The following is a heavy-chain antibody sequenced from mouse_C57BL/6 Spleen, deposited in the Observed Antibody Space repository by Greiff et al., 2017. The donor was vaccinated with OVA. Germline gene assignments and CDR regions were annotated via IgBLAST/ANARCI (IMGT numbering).Heavy chain of an antibody. CDR3: ARRGLNYWYFDV. CDR2: IHPNSGST. CDR1: GYTFTSYW. Sequence: VQLQQSGAELVKPGASVKLSCKASGYTFTSYWMHWVKQRPGQGLEWIGMIHPNSGSTNYNEKFKSKATLTVDKSSSTAYMQLSSLTSEDSAVYYCARRGLNYWYFDVWGTGTTVTVSS. V-gene: IGHV1-64*01. D-gene: IGHD3-3*01. J-gene: IGHJ1*03.